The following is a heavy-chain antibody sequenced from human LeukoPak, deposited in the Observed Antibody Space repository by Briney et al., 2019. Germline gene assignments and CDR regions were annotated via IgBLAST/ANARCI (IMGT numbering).Heavy chain of an antibody. CDR1: GFTFSSYS. J-gene: IGHJ4*02. Sequence: PGGSLRLSCAASGFTFSSYSMNWVRQAPGKGLEWVSYISSSSSTIYYADSVKGRFTIPRDNAKNSLYLQMNSLRAEDTAVYYCARGNYYDSSGYYVDYWGQGTLVTVSS. D-gene: IGHD3-22*01. CDR2: ISSSSSTI. CDR3: ARGNYYDSSGYYVDY. V-gene: IGHV3-48*01.